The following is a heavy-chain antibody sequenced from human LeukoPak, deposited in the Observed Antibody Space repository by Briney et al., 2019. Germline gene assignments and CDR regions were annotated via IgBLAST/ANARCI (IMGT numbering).Heavy chain of an antibody. CDR1: GDSLNTYY. CDR2: IYYSGHT. D-gene: IGHD5-12*01. CDR3: ATYKENKVATRGFDY. Sequence: PSETLSLTCAVSGDSLNTYYWNWIRQTPGKGLEWIGYIYYSGHTDYNPSLKSRVTISVDTSKNQFSLSLRSVTAADTAVYFCATYKENKVATRGFDYWGQGTLVTASS. V-gene: IGHV4-59*08. J-gene: IGHJ4*02.